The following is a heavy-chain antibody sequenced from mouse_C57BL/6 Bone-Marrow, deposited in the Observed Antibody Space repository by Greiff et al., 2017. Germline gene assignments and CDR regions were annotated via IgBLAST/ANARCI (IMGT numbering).Heavy chain of an antibody. V-gene: IGHV5-4*01. CDR1: GFTFSSYA. Sequence: EVQGVESGGGLVKPGGSLKLSCAASGFTFSSYAMSWVRQTPEKRLEWVATISDGGSYTYYPDNVKGRFTISRGNAKNNLYLQMSHLKSEDTAMYYCAGFAYWGQGTLVTVSA. CDR3: AGFAY. J-gene: IGHJ3*01. CDR2: ISDGGSYT.